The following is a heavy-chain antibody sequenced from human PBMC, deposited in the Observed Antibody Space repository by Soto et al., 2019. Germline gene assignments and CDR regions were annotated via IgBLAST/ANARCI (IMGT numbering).Heavy chain of an antibody. J-gene: IGHJ4*02. D-gene: IGHD2-21*01. CDR1: GGSISSYY. CDR3: ARGFCGGDCYVPPYFDY. CDR2: IYYSGST. Sequence: SETLSLTCTVSGGSISSYYWSWIRQPPGKGLEWIGYIYYSGSTNYNPSLKSRVTISVDTSKNQFSLKLSSVTAADTAVYYCARGFCGGDCYVPPYFDYWGQGTLVTVSS. V-gene: IGHV4-59*01.